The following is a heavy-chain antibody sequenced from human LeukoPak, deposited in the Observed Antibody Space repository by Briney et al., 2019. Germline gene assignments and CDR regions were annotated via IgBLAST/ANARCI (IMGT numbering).Heavy chain of an antibody. CDR3: ARDRIVVVPGDARYYYYGMDV. D-gene: IGHD2-2*01. CDR2: MNQDGTEK. CDR1: GFTFNTYW. V-gene: IGHV3-7*01. Sequence: GGSLRLSCAASGFTFNTYWMNWVRQAPGERLEWVASMNQDGTEKYYVDSVKGRFTISRDNAKNSLYLQMNSLRAEDTAVYYCARDRIVVVPGDARYYYYGMDVWGQGTTVTVSS. J-gene: IGHJ6*02.